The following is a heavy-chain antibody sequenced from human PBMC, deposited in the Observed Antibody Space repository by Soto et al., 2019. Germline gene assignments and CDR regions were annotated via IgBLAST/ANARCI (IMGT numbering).Heavy chain of an antibody. CDR1: GGSISSGDYY. Sequence: SETLSLTCTVSGGSISSGDYYWSWIRQHPGKGLEWIGYIYYSRSTYYSPSLKSRVTISVDTSKNQFSLNLSSVTAADTAVYYCARGLNYYGSGTYYFDFWGQGTLVTVSS. CDR2: IYYSRST. J-gene: IGHJ4*02. V-gene: IGHV4-31*03. CDR3: ARGLNYYGSGTYYFDF. D-gene: IGHD3-10*01.